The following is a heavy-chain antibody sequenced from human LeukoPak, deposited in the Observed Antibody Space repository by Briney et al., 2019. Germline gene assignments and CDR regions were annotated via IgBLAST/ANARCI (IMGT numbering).Heavy chain of an antibody. CDR2: IRSKTYGGAI. V-gene: IGHV3-49*03. Sequence: PGGSLRLSCTTSGFIFGDYAMSWFRQAPGKGLEWVGFIRSKTYGGAIEYAASAKGRFTISRDDSKSIAYLQMNSLKTEDTAAYYCARDQLGGDPDDYYYYYMDVWGKGTTVTVSS. D-gene: IGHD4-17*01. CDR3: ARDQLGGDPDDYYYYYMDV. J-gene: IGHJ6*03. CDR1: GFIFGDYA.